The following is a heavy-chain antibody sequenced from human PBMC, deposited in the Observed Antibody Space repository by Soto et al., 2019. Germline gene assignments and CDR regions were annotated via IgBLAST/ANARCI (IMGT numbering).Heavy chain of an antibody. CDR1: GWRFTSYW. J-gene: IGHJ3*02. V-gene: IGHV5-51*01. CDR2: IYPGDSDT. D-gene: IGHD3-16*01. Sequence: VKISGEGSGWRFTSYWIGPVRQMPGKGLEWMGIIYPGDSDTRYSPSFQGQVTISADKSISTAYLQWSSLKASDTAMYYGESPIDYDMYRFDIWGQGTMVTVSS. CDR3: ESPIDYDMYRFDI.